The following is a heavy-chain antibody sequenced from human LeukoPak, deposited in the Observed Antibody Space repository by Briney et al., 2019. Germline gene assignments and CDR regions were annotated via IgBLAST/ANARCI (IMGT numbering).Heavy chain of an antibody. V-gene: IGHV3-23*01. J-gene: IGHJ4*02. D-gene: IGHD3-3*01. CDR3: AKGLGVVIDFLVFDN. CDR1: GFTFSSHG. CDR2: NSGSGDYT. Sequence: GGSLRLSCAASGFTFSSHGMSWVRQAPGKGLEWVSTNSGSGDYTYYADSVKGRFTISRDNSKNTLYLQMNSLRAEDTAVYYCAKGLGVVIDFLVFDNWGQGTLVTVSS.